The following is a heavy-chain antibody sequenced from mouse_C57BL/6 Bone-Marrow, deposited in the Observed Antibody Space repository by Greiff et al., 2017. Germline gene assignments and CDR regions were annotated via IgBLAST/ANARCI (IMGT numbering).Heavy chain of an antibody. J-gene: IGHJ2*01. Sequence: VKLMESGPGLVQPSQSLSITCTVSGFSLTSYGVHWVRQSPGKGLEWLGVIWRGGSTDFNAPFMPRLRITKDNPKSQVFFKMNSLQADDTARYYCARGGGPGDFDYWGQGTTLTVSS. CDR3: ARGGGPGDFDY. V-gene: IGHV2-5*01. CDR1: GFSLTSYG. D-gene: IGHD1-1*02. CDR2: IWRGGST.